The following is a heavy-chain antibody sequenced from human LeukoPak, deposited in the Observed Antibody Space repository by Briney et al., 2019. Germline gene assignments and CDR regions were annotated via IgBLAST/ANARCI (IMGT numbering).Heavy chain of an antibody. V-gene: IGHV1-2*06. D-gene: IGHD3-3*01. CDR3: ARGSTYYDFWSGYYATNP. CDR2: INPNSGGT. J-gene: IGHJ5*02. Sequence: GASVKVSCKASGYTFAGYYMHWVRQAPGQGLEWMGRINPNSGGTNYAQKFQGRVTMTRDTSISTAYMELSRLRSDDTAVYYCARGSTYYDFWSGYYATNPWGQGTLVTVSS. CDR1: GYTFAGYY.